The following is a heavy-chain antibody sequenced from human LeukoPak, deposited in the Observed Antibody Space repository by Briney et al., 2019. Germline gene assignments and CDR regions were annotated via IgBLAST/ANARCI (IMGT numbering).Heavy chain of an antibody. CDR2: IYYSGST. Sequence: SETLSLTCTVSGGSISSGGYYWSWIRQHPGKGLEWIGYIYYSGSTYYNPSLKSRVTISVDTSKNQFSLKLSSVTAADTAVYYCARATSSSGYAGAPNWFDPWGQGTLVTVSS. D-gene: IGHD3-22*01. J-gene: IGHJ5*02. CDR1: GGSISSGGYY. V-gene: IGHV4-31*03. CDR3: ARATSSSGYAGAPNWFDP.